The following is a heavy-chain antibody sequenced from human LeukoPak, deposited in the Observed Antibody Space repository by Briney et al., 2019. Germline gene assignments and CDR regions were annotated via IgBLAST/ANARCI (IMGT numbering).Heavy chain of an antibody. V-gene: IGHV3-21*01. CDR2: ISSSSSYI. CDR3: ARAGGTAMSITLDY. J-gene: IGHJ4*02. CDR1: GFTFSSYS. Sequence: PGGSLRLSCAASGFTFSSYSMNWVRQAPGKGLEWVSSISSSSSYIYYADSVKGRFTISRDNAKNSLYLQMNSLRAEDTAVYYCARAGGTAMSITLDYWGQGTLVTVSS. D-gene: IGHD5-18*01.